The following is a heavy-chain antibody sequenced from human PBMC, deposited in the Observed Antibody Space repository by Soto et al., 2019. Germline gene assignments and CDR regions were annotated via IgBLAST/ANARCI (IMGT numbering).Heavy chain of an antibody. CDR2: IYYSGST. CDR1: GGSISSYY. CDR3: ARAEERAAMPSGY. J-gene: IGHJ4*02. V-gene: IGHV4-59*01. Sequence: QVQLQESGPGLVKPSETLSLTCTVSGGSISSYYWSWIRQPPGKGLEWIGYIYYSGSTNYNPSLKSRATXSXDXXKNQFSLKLSSVTAADTAVYYCARAEERAAMPSGYWGQGTLVTVSS. D-gene: IGHD2-2*01.